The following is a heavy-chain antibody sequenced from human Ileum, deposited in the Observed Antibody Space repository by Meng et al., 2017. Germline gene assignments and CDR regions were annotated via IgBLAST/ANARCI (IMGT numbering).Heavy chain of an antibody. J-gene: IGHJ4*02. D-gene: IGHD3-10*01. CDR3: ARERRHYYGSGSFDY. V-gene: IGHV4-30-4*01. CDR1: GGSFSSDNYY. CDR2: TYYNGSP. Sequence: QVQLQESGPGLVKPSQPLSLTCSLSGGSFSSDNYYWTCIRQTPGKGLEWIGLTYYNGSPFYNPSLRSRVTISVDTSKDQFSLKLTSVTAADTAVYYCARERRHYYGSGSFDYWGQGILVTVSS.